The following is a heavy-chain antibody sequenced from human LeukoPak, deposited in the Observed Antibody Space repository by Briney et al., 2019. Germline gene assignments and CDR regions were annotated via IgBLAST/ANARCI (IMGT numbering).Heavy chain of an antibody. J-gene: IGHJ6*02. CDR2: ITGSAGDT. CDR1: GFTFSSYA. CDR3: AKIRGYYGSRAGMDV. V-gene: IGHV3-23*01. D-gene: IGHD3-10*01. Sequence: PGGSLRLSCAASGFTFSSYAMNWVRQAPGMGLEWVSAITGSAGDTYYSDSVRGRFTISRDNSKNTLYLQMNSLRAEDTAVYYCAKIRGYYGSRAGMDVWGQGTTVTVSS.